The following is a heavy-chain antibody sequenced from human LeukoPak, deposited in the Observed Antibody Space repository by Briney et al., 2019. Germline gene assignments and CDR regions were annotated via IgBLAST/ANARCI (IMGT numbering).Heavy chain of an antibody. Sequence: GGSLRLSCAASGFTFSGYYMSWVRQAPGKGLEWVSAISGSGGSTYYADSVKGRFTISRDNSKNTLYLQMNSLRAEDTAVYYCAKGGGPILTGYYSSFDYWGQGTLVTVSS. V-gene: IGHV3-23*01. CDR3: AKGGGPILTGYYSSFDY. J-gene: IGHJ4*02. CDR1: GFTFSGYY. D-gene: IGHD3-9*01. CDR2: ISGSGGST.